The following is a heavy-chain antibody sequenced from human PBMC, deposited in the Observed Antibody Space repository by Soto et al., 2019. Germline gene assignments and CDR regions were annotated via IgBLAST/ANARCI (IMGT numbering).Heavy chain of an antibody. Sequence: EVQLVESGGGLVKPGGSLRLSCAASGFTFSSYSMNWFRQAPGKGLEWVSSISSSSSYIYYADSVKGRFTISRDNAKNSLFLQMNSLRAEDTAVYYCARVGLAVYSILDYYGMDVWVQGTTVTVSS. CDR3: ARVGLAVYSILDYYGMDV. V-gene: IGHV3-21*01. D-gene: IGHD2-8*01. CDR1: GFTFSSYS. CDR2: ISSSSSYI. J-gene: IGHJ6*02.